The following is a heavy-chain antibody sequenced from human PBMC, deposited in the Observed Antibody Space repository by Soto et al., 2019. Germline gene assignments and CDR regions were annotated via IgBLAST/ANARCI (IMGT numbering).Heavy chain of an antibody. V-gene: IGHV4-59*01. Sequence: SETLSLTCTVSGGSISSYYWSWIRQPPGKGLEWIGYIYYSGSTNYNPSLKSRVTISVDTSKNQFSLKLSSVTAADTAVYYCARYSGYGWALAYWGQGTLVTVSS. J-gene: IGHJ4*02. CDR3: ARYSGYGWALAY. D-gene: IGHD5-12*01. CDR1: GGSISSYY. CDR2: IYYSGST.